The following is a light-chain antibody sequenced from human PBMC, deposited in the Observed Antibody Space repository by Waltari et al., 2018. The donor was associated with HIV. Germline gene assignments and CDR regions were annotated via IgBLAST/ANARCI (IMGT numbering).Light chain of an antibody. CDR3: RLCDGGAQRYV. CDR1: TGAVTSDYY. Sequence: QTVVTQEPSLTVSPGGTVTVTCASSTGAVTSDYYPNWFQQKPGQVTRSLIYSTSKKNSWTPARFSRSGLWGKPALRLSGVQPEDEADYYCRLCDGGAQRYVFGTGTKVTVL. V-gene: IGLV7-43*01. CDR2: STS. J-gene: IGLJ1*01.